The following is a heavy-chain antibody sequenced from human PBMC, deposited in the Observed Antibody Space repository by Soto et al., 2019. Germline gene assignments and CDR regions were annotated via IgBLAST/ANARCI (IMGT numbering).Heavy chain of an antibody. CDR2: INPDGSAK. J-gene: IGHJ4*02. Sequence: GGSLRLSCAASGFTFSSYWMTWLRQAPGKGLELVANINPDGSAKYYVDSVKGRFTISRDNAKNSLYLQMNSLRVEDTAVYYCAAPPTGNVWGASGFWGQGTLVTVSS. CDR1: GFTFSSYW. D-gene: IGHD3-16*01. CDR3: AAPPTGNVWGASGF. V-gene: IGHV3-7*01.